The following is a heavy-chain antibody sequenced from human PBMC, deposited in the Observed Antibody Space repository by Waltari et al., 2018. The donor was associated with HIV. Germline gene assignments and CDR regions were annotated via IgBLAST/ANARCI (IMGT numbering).Heavy chain of an antibody. J-gene: IGHJ4*02. V-gene: IGHV4-59*01. CDR1: GGSISSYY. D-gene: IGHD6-19*01. CDR3: ARLRFGAVAGTGPFDY. CDR2: IYYSGST. Sequence: QVQLQESGSGLVKPSETLSLTCTVSGGSISSYYWSWIRQPPGKGLEWIGYIYYSGSTNYNPSLKSRVTISVDTSKNQFSLKLSSVTAADTAVYYCARLRFGAVAGTGPFDYWGQGTLVTVSS.